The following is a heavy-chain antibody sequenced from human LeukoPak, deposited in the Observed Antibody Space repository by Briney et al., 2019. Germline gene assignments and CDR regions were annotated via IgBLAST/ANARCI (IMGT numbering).Heavy chain of an antibody. CDR2: IGTAGDT. V-gene: IGHV3-13*01. CDR1: GFTFSSYD. CDR3: ARVRGDGFLRDYYMDV. D-gene: IGHD3-16*01. Sequence: PGGSLRLSCAAPGFTFSSYDMHWVRQATGKGLEWVSAIGTAGDTYYPGSVKGRFTISRENAKNSLYLQMNSLRAGDTAVYYCARVRGDGFLRDYYMDVWGKGTTVTVSS. J-gene: IGHJ6*03.